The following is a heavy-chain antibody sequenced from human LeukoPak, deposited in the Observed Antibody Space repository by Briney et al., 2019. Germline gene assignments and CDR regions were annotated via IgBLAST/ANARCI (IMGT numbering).Heavy chain of an antibody. V-gene: IGHV3-30*02. Sequence: PGGSLRLSCAASGFTFSSYGMHWVRQAPGKGLEWVAVIWYDGSNKYYADSVKGRFTISRDNSKNTLYLQMNSLRAEDTAVYYCKKDLAAAGTYWFDPWGQGTLVTVSS. D-gene: IGHD6-13*01. CDR2: IWYDGSNK. CDR3: KKDLAAAGTYWFDP. J-gene: IGHJ5*02. CDR1: GFTFSSYG.